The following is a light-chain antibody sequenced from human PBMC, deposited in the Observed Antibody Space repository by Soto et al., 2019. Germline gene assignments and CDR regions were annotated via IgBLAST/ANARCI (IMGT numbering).Light chain of an antibody. CDR2: DVS. J-gene: IGLJ1*01. CDR3: SSYTGGNPSYV. Sequence: QSALTQPASVSGSPGQSITISCTGANSDVGGYDYVSWYQQHPGKAPKLMIYDVSNRPSGISNRFSGSKSGNTASLTISGLQAEDEADYYCSSYTGGNPSYVFGTGTKVTVL. V-gene: IGLV2-14*01. CDR1: NSDVGGYDY.